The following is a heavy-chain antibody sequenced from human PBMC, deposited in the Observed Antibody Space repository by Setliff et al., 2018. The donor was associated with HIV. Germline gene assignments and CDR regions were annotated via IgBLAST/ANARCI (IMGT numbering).Heavy chain of an antibody. J-gene: IGHJ2*01. CDR3: ARDLIGYCSGGSCNTGLDWYFDL. CDR1: GGSFNDYY. V-gene: IGHV4-34*01. Sequence: SETLSLTCAVYGGSFNDYYWNWIRQPPGKGLEWIGEIDHNGSTKYHASLKSRVTISVDTSKNQFSLKLSSVTAADTAVYYCARDLIGYCSGGSCNTGLDWYFDLWGRGTLVTVSS. CDR2: IDHNGST. D-gene: IGHD2-15*01.